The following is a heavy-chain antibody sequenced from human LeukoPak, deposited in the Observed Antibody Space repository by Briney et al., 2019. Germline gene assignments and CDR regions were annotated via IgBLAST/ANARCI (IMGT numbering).Heavy chain of an antibody. CDR3: ARDFGGTDY. V-gene: IGHV4-59*01. CDR1: GGSISPYY. Sequence: PSETLSLTCTVSGGSISPYYWSWIRQPPGKGLEYIGYIYYSGNTNYNPSLKSRVTISVDTSKNQFSLKLTSVTAADTAVYYCARDFGGTDYWGQGTLVTVSS. D-gene: IGHD3-10*01. CDR2: IYYSGNT. J-gene: IGHJ4*02.